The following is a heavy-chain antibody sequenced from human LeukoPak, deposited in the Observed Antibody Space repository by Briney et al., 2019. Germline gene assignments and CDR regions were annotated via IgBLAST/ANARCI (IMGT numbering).Heavy chain of an antibody. CDR1: GGSISGYY. CDR3: ARMVRGYTDWFDP. CDR2: IYYSGST. J-gene: IGHJ5*02. D-gene: IGHD3-10*01. Sequence: SETLSLTCTVSGGSISGYYWSWIRQPPGKGLEWIGYIYYSGSTNYNPSLKSRVTISVDTSKNQFSLKLSSVTAADTAVYYCARMVRGYTDWFDPWGQGTLVTVSS. V-gene: IGHV4-59*01.